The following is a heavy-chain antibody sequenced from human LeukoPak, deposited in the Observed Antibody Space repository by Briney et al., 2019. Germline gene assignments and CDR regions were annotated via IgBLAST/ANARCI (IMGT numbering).Heavy chain of an antibody. Sequence: SETLSLTCTVSGGSISSYYWSWIRQPPGKGLEWMGYIYYSGSTNYNPSLKSRVTISVDTSKNQFSLKLSSVTAADTAVYYCARGGRTIAAAGFGWFDPWGQGTLVTVSS. CDR1: GGSISSYY. CDR3: ARGGRTIAAAGFGWFDP. D-gene: IGHD6-13*01. V-gene: IGHV4-59*01. CDR2: IYYSGST. J-gene: IGHJ5*02.